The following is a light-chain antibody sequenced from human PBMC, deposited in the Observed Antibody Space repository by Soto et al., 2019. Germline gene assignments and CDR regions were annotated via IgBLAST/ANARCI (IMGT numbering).Light chain of an antibody. J-gene: IGKJ4*01. CDR1: QAISSL. CDR2: TAS. V-gene: IGKV1-12*01. CDR3: QQANSFPLT. Sequence: DIQMTQSPSSVSASVGDRVTITCRAIQAISSLLAWYQQKPGKAPNLLIHTASSLQSGVPSRFSGSGSGTDFTLTISSLQPEDFATYFCQQANSFPLTFGGGTKVEIK.